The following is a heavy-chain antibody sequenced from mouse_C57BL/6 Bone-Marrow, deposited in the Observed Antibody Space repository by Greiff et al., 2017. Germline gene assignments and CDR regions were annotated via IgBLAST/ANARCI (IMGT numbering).Heavy chain of an antibody. CDR1: GYNFTSYW. CDR2: IYPGSGST. V-gene: IGHV1-55*01. CDR3: ARRIGYYEYFDY. Sequence: VQLQQPGAELVKPGASVKMSCKASGYNFTSYWITWVKQRPGQGLEWIGDIYPGSGSTNYNEKFKSRATLTVDTSSSTAYMQLSSLTSEDSAVYYCARRIGYYEYFDYWGQGTTLTVSS. J-gene: IGHJ2*01. D-gene: IGHD2-4*01.